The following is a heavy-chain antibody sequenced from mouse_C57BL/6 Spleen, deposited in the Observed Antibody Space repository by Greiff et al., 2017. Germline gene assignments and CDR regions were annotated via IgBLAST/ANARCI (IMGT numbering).Heavy chain of an antibody. Sequence: VQLKESGGGLVLPSGSLTLSCAASGFSFNTYAMNWVRQAPGKGLEWVARIRSKGNNYATYYADSVKDSFTISRDDSESLLYLQMNNLKTEDTSLYYWVRHDYFWYLDVWGTGTTVTVSS. J-gene: IGHJ1*03. CDR1: GFSFNTYA. CDR2: IRSKGNNYAT. CDR3: VRHDYFWYLDV. V-gene: IGHV10-1*01. D-gene: IGHD2-13*01.